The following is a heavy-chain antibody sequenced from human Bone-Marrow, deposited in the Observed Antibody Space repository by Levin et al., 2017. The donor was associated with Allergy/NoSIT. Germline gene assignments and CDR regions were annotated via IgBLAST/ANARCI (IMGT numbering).Heavy chain of an antibody. Sequence: PGGSLRLSCAASDFNFRTSWMHWIRQVPGKGLVWVSRITGDGSGTHYGDSVKGRFTISRDNAKNTLYLHMNSLRAEDTAVYFCVRDGGGDWYFDLWGRGTLVTVSS. J-gene: IGHJ2*01. V-gene: IGHV3-74*01. D-gene: IGHD2-21*01. CDR1: DFNFRTSW. CDR3: VRDGGGDWYFDL. CDR2: ITGDGSGT.